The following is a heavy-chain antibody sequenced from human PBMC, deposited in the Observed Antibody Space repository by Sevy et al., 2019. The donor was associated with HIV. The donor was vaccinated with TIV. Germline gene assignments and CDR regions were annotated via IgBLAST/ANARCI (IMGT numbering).Heavy chain of an antibody. V-gene: IGHV3-7*02. D-gene: IGHD2-15*01. CDR1: AINIRDYW. CDR2: INPDGSKI. Sequence: GGSLRLSCEASAINIRDYWMNWVRQAPGKGLEWVANINPDGSKIYYAASVKGRFTISRDSAKNSVFLQMTSPRAEDTAVYYCVRAIQLAASYWGQGMLVTVSS. CDR3: VRAIQLAASY. J-gene: IGHJ4*02.